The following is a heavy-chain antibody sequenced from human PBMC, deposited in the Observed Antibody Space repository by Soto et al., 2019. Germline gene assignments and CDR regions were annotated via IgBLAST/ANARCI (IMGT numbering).Heavy chain of an antibody. Sequence: QVQLVESGGGVVQPGRSLRLSCAASGFTFSSYAMHWVRQAPGKGLEWVAVISYDGSNKYYADSVKGRFTISRDNSKNTLYLQMNSLRAEDTAVYYCARSRWGKQLGCPVDYWGQGTLVTVSS. V-gene: IGHV3-30-3*01. CDR1: GFTFSSYA. CDR3: ARSRWGKQLGCPVDY. D-gene: IGHD6-6*01. J-gene: IGHJ4*02. CDR2: ISYDGSNK.